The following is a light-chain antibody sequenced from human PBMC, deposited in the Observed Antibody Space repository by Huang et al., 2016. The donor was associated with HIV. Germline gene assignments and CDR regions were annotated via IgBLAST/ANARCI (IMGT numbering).Light chain of an antibody. J-gene: IGKJ2*01. CDR3: QQTYSTPKT. V-gene: IGKV1-39*01. CDR1: QRISSY. CDR2: TTS. Sequence: DIQMTQSPSSLSASVGDRVTITCRTSQRISSYLHWCQQKPGKAPKLLIHTTSRLQGSVSSRFSGSGSGTHFTLTINSLQPEDTATYYCQQTYSTPKTFGQGTKLEIK.